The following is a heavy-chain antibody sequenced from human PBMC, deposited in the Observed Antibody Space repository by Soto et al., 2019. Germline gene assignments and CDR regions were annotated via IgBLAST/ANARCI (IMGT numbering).Heavy chain of an antibody. CDR2: ISDSGGST. D-gene: IGHD5-12*01. CDR3: AKDDKIVATMIDD. CDR1: GFTFSSYA. Sequence: EVQLLESGGGLVQPGGSLRLSCAASGFTFSSYAMSWVRQAPGKGLEWVSAISDSGGSTYYTDSLKGRFTISRDNSKNTLYLQMNSRRAEDTAVYYCAKDDKIVATMIDDWGQGTLVTGSS. V-gene: IGHV3-23*01. J-gene: IGHJ4*02.